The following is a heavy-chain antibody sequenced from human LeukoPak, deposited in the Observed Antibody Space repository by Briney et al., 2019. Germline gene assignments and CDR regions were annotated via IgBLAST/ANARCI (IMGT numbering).Heavy chain of an antibody. CDR2: VYYTGTP. V-gene: IGHV4-59*02. J-gene: IGHJ4*02. Sequence: SETLSLTCTVSGDSVSSHYWGWIRQPPGKGLEWIAYVYYTGTPNYNPSLKSRVTMSIDTSKNQFSLKLISVTAADTAVYYCARYSNHVDYFDSWGQGTLVTVSS. D-gene: IGHD4-11*01. CDR3: ARYSNHVDYFDS. CDR1: GDSVSSHY.